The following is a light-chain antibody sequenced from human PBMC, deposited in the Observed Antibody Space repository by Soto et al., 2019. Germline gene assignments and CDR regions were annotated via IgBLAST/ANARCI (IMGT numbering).Light chain of an antibody. CDR2: DTS. CDR3: QQYDNLRT. Sequence: DIQMTQSPSSLSASVGDRVTINCQASQDISNYLNWYQQKPGKAPKLLIYDTSNLETGVPSSFSGSGSGTDFTFTISSLQPEDIATYYRQQYDNLRTFGQGTKVEIK. J-gene: IGKJ1*01. V-gene: IGKV1-33*01. CDR1: QDISNY.